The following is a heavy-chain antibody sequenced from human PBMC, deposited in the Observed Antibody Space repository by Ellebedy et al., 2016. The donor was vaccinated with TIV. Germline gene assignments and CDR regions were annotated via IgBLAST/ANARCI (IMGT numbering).Heavy chain of an antibody. V-gene: IGHV3-23*01. CDR3: AKQYRGGYFYGY. CDR2: ISGSGGST. Sequence: GESLKISXAASGFTFSSYSMSWVRQAPGRGLECVSAISGSGGSTSYADSVKGRFTISRDNSKNTLYLQMNSLRAEDTAVYYCAKQYRGGYFYGYWGQGTLVTVSS. CDR1: GFTFSSYS. D-gene: IGHD3-22*01. J-gene: IGHJ4*02.